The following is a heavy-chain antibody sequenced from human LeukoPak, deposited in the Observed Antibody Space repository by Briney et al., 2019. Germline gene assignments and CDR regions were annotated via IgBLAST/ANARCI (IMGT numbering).Heavy chain of an antibody. J-gene: IGHJ5*02. V-gene: IGHV1-69*04. CDR3: ARDLEMTTDP. Sequence: GASVKASCKASGVTFTNYAISWVRQAPGQGLEWMGRIIPVLNMTQDAQKFQGRVTLTADTSTSTVFMELSRLTSEDTAMYYCARDLEMTTDPWGQGTLVTVSS. CDR2: IIPVLNMT. CDR1: GVTFTNYA. D-gene: IGHD5-24*01.